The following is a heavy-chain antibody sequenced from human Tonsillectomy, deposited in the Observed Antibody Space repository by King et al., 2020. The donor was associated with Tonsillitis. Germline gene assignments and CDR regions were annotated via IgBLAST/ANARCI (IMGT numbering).Heavy chain of an antibody. D-gene: IGHD6-19*01. CDR2: INPNSGGT. Sequence: QLVQSGAEVKKPGASVKVSCKASGYTFTDYYIHWVRQAPGQGLEWMGWINPNSGGTDYAQKFQGRVTMTRDTSISTAYMELSRLRSDDTAVYYCARDGEEGSGWPPFDYWGQGTLVTGSS. J-gene: IGHJ4*02. CDR1: GYTFTDYY. V-gene: IGHV1-2*02. CDR3: ARDGEEGSGWPPFDY.